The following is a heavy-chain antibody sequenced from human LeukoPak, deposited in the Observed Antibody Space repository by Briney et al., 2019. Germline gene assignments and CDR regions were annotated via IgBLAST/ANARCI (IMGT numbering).Heavy chain of an antibody. V-gene: IGHV3-23*01. CDR2: ISGSGGST. Sequence: PGGSLRLSCAASGFTFSSYAMSWVRQAPGKGLEWVSAISGSGGSTYYADSVKGRFTISRDNSKNTLYLQMNSLRAEDTAVYYCAAPPYYYYDSSGYAFDIWGQGTMVTVSS. J-gene: IGHJ3*02. CDR1: GFTFSSYA. D-gene: IGHD3-22*01. CDR3: AAPPYYYYDSSGYAFDI.